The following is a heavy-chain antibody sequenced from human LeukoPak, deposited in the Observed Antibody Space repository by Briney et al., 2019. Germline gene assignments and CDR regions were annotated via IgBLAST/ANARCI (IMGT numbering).Heavy chain of an antibody. CDR1: GYTFTSYD. CDR3: ARAPASYYDSSVDAFDI. D-gene: IGHD3-22*01. J-gene: IGHJ3*02. V-gene: IGHV1-8*01. Sequence: ASVKVSCKASGYTFTSYDINWVRQATGQGLEWMGWMNPNSGNTGYAQKFQGRVTMTRNTSISTAYMELCSLRSEDTAVYYCARAPASYYDSSVDAFDIWGQGTMVTVSS. CDR2: MNPNSGNT.